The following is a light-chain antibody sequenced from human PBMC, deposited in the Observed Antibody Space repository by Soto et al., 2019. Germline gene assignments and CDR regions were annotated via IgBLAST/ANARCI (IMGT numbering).Light chain of an antibody. J-gene: IGKJ4*01. CDR3: LHHYNYPLT. V-gene: IGKV1-17*01. CDR2: SAS. Sequence: DIQMTQFPSSLSASVGDRVTITCRASQGIGNDLGWYQHKPGKAPKRLIFSASTLDSGVPSRFSRGGVATEFTLTISSLQPEYFATYYCLHHYNYPLTLGGETTVEIK. CDR1: QGIGND.